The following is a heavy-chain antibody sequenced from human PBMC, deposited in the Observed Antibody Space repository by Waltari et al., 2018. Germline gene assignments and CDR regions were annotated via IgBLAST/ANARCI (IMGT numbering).Heavy chain of an antibody. Sequence: QVQLVESGGGVVQPGGSRKVSCVASGFSFSNYAMHWVRDTPGKVWGGGEFISDSGRSKFDADAGKGGLPSAREHSKNSMYLQMNSLRAEDTALYFCARDASTTATDAWWYFDFWGQGALVTVSS. V-gene: IGHV3-30*04. D-gene: IGHD4-17*01. CDR3: ARDASTTATDAWWYFDF. CDR1: GFSFSNYA. J-gene: IGHJ4*02. CDR2: ISDSGRSK.